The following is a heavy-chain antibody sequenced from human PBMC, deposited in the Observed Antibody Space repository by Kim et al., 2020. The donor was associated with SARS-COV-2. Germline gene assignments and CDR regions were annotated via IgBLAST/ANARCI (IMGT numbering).Heavy chain of an antibody. Sequence: SETLSLTCTVSGGSISSYYWSWIRQPPGKGLEWIGYIYYSGSTNYNPSLKSRVTISVDTSKNQFSLKLSSVTAADTAVYYCARVTSSGWYYTTPWGQGTLVTVSS. J-gene: IGHJ5*02. CDR3: ARVTSSGWYYTTP. CDR2: IYYSGST. D-gene: IGHD6-19*01. CDR1: GGSISSYY. V-gene: IGHV4-59*13.